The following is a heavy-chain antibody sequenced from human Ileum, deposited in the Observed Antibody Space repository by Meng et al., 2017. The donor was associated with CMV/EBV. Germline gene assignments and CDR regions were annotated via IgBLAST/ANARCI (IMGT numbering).Heavy chain of an antibody. CDR3: ARAIGGKPYYYYGLDV. Sequence: LSLTCAASGFTFSTYAMHWVRQAPGKGLEWVAIISSDGRNKYSADSVKGRFTISRDNPMNTLYLQMNSLRAEDTAVYYCARAIGGKPYYYYGLDVWGQGTTVTVSS. CDR1: GFTFSTYA. D-gene: IGHD2-15*01. J-gene: IGHJ6*02. V-gene: IGHV3-30*04. CDR2: ISSDGRNK.